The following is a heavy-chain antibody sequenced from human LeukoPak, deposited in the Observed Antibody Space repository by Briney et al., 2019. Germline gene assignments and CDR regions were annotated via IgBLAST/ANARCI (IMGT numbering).Heavy chain of an antibody. Sequence: SETLSLTCTVSSGSISSYYWSWIRQPPGKGLEWIGEINHSGSTNYNPSLKSRVTISVDTSKNQFSLKLSSVTAADTAVYYCARWEGGSYYDFDYWGQGTLVTVSS. J-gene: IGHJ4*02. CDR1: SGSISSYY. V-gene: IGHV4-34*01. CDR3: ARWEGGSYYDFDY. D-gene: IGHD1-26*01. CDR2: INHSGST.